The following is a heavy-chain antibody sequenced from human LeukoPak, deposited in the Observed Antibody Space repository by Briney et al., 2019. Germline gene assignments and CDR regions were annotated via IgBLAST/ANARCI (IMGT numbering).Heavy chain of an antibody. CDR2: ISGRSSTI. Sequence: PGGSLRLSCAASAFTFSDYSMNWVRQAPGKGLEWVSYISGRSSTIYYADSVKGRFTISRDNAKNLMYLQMNSLRAEDTAVYYCARDRIKSGSYYFDYWGQGTRVSVS. J-gene: IGHJ4*02. CDR3: ARDRIKSGSYYFDY. D-gene: IGHD1-26*01. V-gene: IGHV3-48*01. CDR1: AFTFSDYS.